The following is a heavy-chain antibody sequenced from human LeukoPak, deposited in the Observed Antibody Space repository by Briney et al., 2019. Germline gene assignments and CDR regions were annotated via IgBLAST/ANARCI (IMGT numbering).Heavy chain of an antibody. J-gene: IGHJ4*02. CDR2: IKNKTNGGTT. CDR3: ARGFCSSSSCYQGPFDF. D-gene: IGHD2-2*01. V-gene: IGHV3-15*01. Sequence: KSGGSLRLSCAASGFTFSSYAMSWVRQAPGKGLEWVGHIKNKTNGGTTDYAAPVKGRFIISRDDSKNTLYLQMNSLRTEDTAVYYCARGFCSSSSCYQGPFDFWGQGTLVTVSS. CDR1: GFTFSSYA.